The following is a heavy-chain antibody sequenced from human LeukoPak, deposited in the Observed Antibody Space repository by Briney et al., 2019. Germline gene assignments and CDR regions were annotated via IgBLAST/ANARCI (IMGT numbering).Heavy chain of an antibody. V-gene: IGHV4-4*07. J-gene: IGHJ4*02. CDR1: GGSISSYY. CDR2: IYTSGST. Sequence: TSETLSLTCTVSGGSISSYYWSWIRQPAGKGLEWIGRIYTSGSTNYNPSLKSRVTMSVDTSKNQFSLRLTSVTAADTAVYYCARFTTGYSSSWYYYDYCGQGNLVTVSS. CDR3: ARFTTGYSSSWYYYDY. D-gene: IGHD6-13*01.